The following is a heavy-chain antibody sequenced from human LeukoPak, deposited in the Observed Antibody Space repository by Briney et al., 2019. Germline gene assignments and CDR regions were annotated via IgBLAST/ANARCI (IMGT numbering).Heavy chain of an antibody. CDR3: ARDRGYRSSTSCYEYYYYGMDV. CDR2: IYYSGST. CDR1: GGSISSYY. J-gene: IGHJ6*02. V-gene: IGHV4-59*01. Sequence: SETLSLTCTVSGGSISSYYWSWIRQPPGKGLEWIGYIYYSGSTNYNPSLKSRVTISVDTSKNQFSLKLSSVTAADTAVYYCARDRGYRSSTSCYEYYYYGMDVWGQGTTVTVYS. D-gene: IGHD2-2*01.